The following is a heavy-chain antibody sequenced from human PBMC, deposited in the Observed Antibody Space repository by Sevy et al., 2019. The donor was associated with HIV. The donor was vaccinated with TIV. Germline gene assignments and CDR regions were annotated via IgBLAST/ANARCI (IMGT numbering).Heavy chain of an antibody. V-gene: IGHV3-48*03. D-gene: IGHD3-22*01. CDR1: GLSFRSYE. CDR2: ISTGGGTI. J-gene: IGHJ4*01. CDR3: ATSRRDYYNYYFDY. Sequence: GGSLRLSCAASGLSFRSYELNWVRQAPGKGLQWISYISTGGGTIFYADSVKGRFTISRDNAKNSVFLQMHSLRAEDTAVYFCATSRRDYYNYYFDYWGHGTLVTVSS.